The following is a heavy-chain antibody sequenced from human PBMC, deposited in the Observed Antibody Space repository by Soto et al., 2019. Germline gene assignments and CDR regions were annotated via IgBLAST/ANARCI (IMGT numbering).Heavy chain of an antibody. D-gene: IGHD3-22*01. CDR3: ARDMLWPLHQEVVAYP. J-gene: IGHJ5*02. Sequence: TVSGGSISSGYYYWSWIRQPPGKGLEWIGYIYYSGSTYYNPSLKSRVTISVDTSKNQFSLKLSSVTAADTAVYYCARDMLWPLHQEVVAYPWGQGTLVTVSS. CDR2: IYYSGST. V-gene: IGHV4-30-4*01. CDR1: GGSISSGYYY.